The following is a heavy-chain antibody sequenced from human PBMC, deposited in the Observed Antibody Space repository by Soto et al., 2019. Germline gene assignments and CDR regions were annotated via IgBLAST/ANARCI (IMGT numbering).Heavy chain of an antibody. V-gene: IGHV3-23*01. CDR1: GFTLSTFA. D-gene: IGHD3-3*01. Sequence: PGGSLRLSCAASGFTLSTFAMSWVRQAPGKGMEWVSAISGSGGTTYNADSVKGRFTISRDNAKNTLYLQMNSLRAEDTAVYYCARMGAGFGVVISFSRLYYGIDVWGQGTTVTVSS. CDR2: ISGSGGTT. J-gene: IGHJ6*02. CDR3: ARMGAGFGVVISFSRLYYGIDV.